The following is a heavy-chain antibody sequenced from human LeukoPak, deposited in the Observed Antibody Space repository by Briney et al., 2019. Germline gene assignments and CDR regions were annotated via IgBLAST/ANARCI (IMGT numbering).Heavy chain of an antibody. CDR1: GFTFKNYR. J-gene: IGHJ4*02. D-gene: IGHD1-26*01. CDR3: ARNRATNDY. Sequence: AGGSLRLPCTASGFTFKNYRMTSVRQAPGKGLEWVASMKDDGNEIQYVDSVKGRFTISRDNAKNSLYLQMNNLRAEDTAVYYCARNRATNDYWGQGTLVTVSS. V-gene: IGHV3-7*01. CDR2: MKDDGNEI.